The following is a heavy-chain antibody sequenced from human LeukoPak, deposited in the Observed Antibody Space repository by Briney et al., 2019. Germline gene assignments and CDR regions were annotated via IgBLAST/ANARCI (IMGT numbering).Heavy chain of an antibody. CDR1: GFTFSNYG. CDR2: IRYDGSNK. Sequence: GGSLRPSCAASGFTFSNYGMHWVRQAPGKGLEWVAFIRYDGSNKCYADSVKGRFTISRDNSKNTLYLQMNSLRAEDTAVYYCAKDGTTSTYYYFDYWGQGTLVTVSS. V-gene: IGHV3-30*02. CDR3: AKDGTTSTYYYFDY. J-gene: IGHJ4*02. D-gene: IGHD2/OR15-2a*01.